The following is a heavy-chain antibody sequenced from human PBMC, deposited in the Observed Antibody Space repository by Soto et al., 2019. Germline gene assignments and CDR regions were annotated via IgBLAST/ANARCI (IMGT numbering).Heavy chain of an antibody. Sequence: PSVKVSCKASGGTFSSYAISWVRQAPGQGLEWMGGIIPIFGTANYAQKFQGRVTITADESTSTAYMELSSLRAEDTAVYYCARDRVATTSDAFDIWGQGTMVTVSS. CDR1: GGTFSSYA. D-gene: IGHD5-12*01. J-gene: IGHJ3*02. CDR2: IIPIFGTA. CDR3: ARDRVATTSDAFDI. V-gene: IGHV1-69*13.